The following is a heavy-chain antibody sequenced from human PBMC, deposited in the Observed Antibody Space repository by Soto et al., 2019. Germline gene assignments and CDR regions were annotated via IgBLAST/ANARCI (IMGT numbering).Heavy chain of an antibody. D-gene: IGHD3-16*02. CDR2: ISAYNGNT. V-gene: IGHV1-18*01. Sequence: ASVKVSCKASGYTFTSYGISWVRQAPGQGLEWMGWISAYNGNTNYAQKLQGRVTMTTDTSTSTAYMELRSLRSDDTAVYYCARHMITFGGVIAMYYFDYWGQGTLVTVSS. CDR3: ARHMITFGGVIAMYYFDY. J-gene: IGHJ4*02. CDR1: GYTFTSYG.